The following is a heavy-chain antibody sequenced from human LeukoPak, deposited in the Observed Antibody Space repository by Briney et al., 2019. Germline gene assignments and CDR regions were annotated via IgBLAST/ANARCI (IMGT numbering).Heavy chain of an antibody. V-gene: IGHV4-34*01. CDR3: ARATSNWNYFDY. CDR1: GGSFSDYY. J-gene: IGHJ4*02. Sequence: SETLSLTCAVHGGSFSDYYWTWIRQPPGKGLEWIGEINQSGSTNCIPSLKSRVTISVDTSKNQFSLKLNSVTAADTAVYYCARATSNWNYFDYWGQRTLVTVSS. D-gene: IGHD1-20*01. CDR2: INQSGST.